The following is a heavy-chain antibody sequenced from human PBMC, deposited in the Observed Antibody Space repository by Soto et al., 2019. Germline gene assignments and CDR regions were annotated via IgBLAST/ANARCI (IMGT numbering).Heavy chain of an antibody. V-gene: IGHV1-69*13. Sequence: GAPVKGSCKASGGTLSSYAIRWVRQAPGQGLEWMGGIIPIFGTANYAQKFQGRVTITADESTSTAYMELSSLRSEDTAVYYCAHNPRGGSYWGQGTLVTVSS. CDR3: AHNPRGGSY. J-gene: IGHJ4*02. D-gene: IGHD3-16*01. CDR2: IIPIFGTA. CDR1: GGTLSSYA.